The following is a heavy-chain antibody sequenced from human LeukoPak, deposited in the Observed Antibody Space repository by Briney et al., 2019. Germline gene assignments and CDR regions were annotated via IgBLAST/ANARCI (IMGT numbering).Heavy chain of an antibody. CDR2: ISGSSTYI. V-gene: IGHV3-21*01. CDR3: VKDVGGSYAFDY. D-gene: IGHD1-26*01. CDR1: GFTFSTYT. J-gene: IGHJ4*02. Sequence: GGSLRLSCSASGFTFSTYTMNWVRQAPGKGLEWVSSISGSSTYIYYADSVKGRCTISRDNSKNTLHLQMSTLRAEDTALYYCVKDVGGSYAFDYWGQGILVTVAS.